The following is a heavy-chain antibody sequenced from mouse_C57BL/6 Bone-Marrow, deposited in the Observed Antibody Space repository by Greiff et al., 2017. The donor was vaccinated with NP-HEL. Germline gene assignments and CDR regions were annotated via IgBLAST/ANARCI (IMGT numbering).Heavy chain of an antibody. CDR2: ISSGSSPI. Sequence: EVKLVESGGGLVKPGGSLKLSCAASGFTFSDYGMHWVRQAPEKGLEWVAYISSGSSPIYYADTVKGRFTIPRDNAKNTLFLQMTSLRSEDTAMYYCARNCPYDYDWYFDVWGTGTTVTVSS. D-gene: IGHD2-4*01. CDR3: ARNCPYDYDWYFDV. V-gene: IGHV5-17*01. CDR1: GFTFSDYG. J-gene: IGHJ1*03.